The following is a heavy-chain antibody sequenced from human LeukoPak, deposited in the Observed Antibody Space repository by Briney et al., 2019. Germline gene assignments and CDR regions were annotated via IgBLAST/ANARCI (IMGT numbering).Heavy chain of an antibody. D-gene: IGHD2-15*01. V-gene: IGHV3-23*01. CDR3: AKLTLLGYCSGGSCYDRRVFDY. CDR1: GFTFGDYG. J-gene: IGHJ4*02. CDR2: ISDSGGST. Sequence: PGGSLRLPCTASGFTFGDYGMSWVRQAPGKGLEWVSTISDSGGSTYYADSVKGRFTISRDNSKNTLYLQMNSLRAEDTAVYYCAKLTLLGYCSGGSCYDRRVFDYWGQGTLVTVSS.